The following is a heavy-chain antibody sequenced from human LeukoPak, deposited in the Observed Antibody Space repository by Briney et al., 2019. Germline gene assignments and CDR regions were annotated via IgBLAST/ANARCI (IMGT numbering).Heavy chain of an antibody. V-gene: IGHV3-66*01. J-gene: IGHJ4*02. D-gene: IGHD3-10*01. CDR3: AREGHFYGSGSYYNETYYFDY. CDR2: IYSGGST. Sequence: GGSLRLSCAASGFTISSNYVSWLRQAPGKGLEWVSVIYSGGSTYYADSVKGRFTISRDNSKNTLYLQMNSLRAEDTAVYYCAREGHFYGSGSYYNETYYFDYWGQGTLVTVSS. CDR1: GFTISSNY.